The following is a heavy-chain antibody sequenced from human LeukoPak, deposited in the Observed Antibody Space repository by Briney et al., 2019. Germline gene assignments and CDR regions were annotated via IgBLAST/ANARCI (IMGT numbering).Heavy chain of an antibody. CDR3: AREEIAATFDY. Sequence: SETLSLTCTVSGGSISSGGYYWSWIRQPPGKGLEWIGYIYHSGSTYYNPSLKSRVTISVDRSKNQFSLKLSSVTAADTAVYYCAREEIAATFDYWGQGTLVTVSS. J-gene: IGHJ4*02. D-gene: IGHD6-6*01. CDR1: GGSISSGGYY. CDR2: IYHSGST. V-gene: IGHV4-30-2*01.